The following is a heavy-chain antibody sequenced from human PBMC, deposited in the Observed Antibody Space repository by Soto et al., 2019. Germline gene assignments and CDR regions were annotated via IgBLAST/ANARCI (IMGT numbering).Heavy chain of an antibody. V-gene: IGHV1-69*01. J-gene: IGHJ4*02. CDR1: GGTFSSYA. CDR3: ARGAGDGSSSTDYFDY. CDR2: IIPIFGTA. D-gene: IGHD6-6*01. Sequence: VKVSCKASGGTFSSYAISWVRQAPGQGLEWMGGIIPIFGTANYAQKFQGRVTITADESTSTAYMELSSLRSEDTAVYYCARGAGDGSSSTDYFDYWGQGTRVTVSS.